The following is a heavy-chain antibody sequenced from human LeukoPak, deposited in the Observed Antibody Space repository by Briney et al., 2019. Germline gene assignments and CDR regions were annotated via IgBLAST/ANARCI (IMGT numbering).Heavy chain of an antibody. V-gene: IGHV3-48*03. Sequence: GGSLRLSCAASGFTFSSYEMNWVRQAPGKGLEWVSYISSSGSTIYYADSVKGRFTISRDNAKNSLYLQMNSLRGEDTAVYYCASSYITMVRGVITSPYDYWGQGTLVTVSS. CDR3: ASSYITMVRGVITSPYDY. CDR1: GFTFSSYE. J-gene: IGHJ4*02. CDR2: ISSSGSTI. D-gene: IGHD3-10*01.